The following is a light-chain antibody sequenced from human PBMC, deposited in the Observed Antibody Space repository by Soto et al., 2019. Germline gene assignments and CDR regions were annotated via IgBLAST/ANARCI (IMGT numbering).Light chain of an antibody. J-gene: IGKJ2*01. CDR1: LSVSSSY. CDR2: GAS. V-gene: IGKV3-20*01. Sequence: EIVLTQSPGTLSLSPGERATLSCRASLSVSSSYLARYQQTPGKAPSLLIYGASSRATGIPDRFSGSGSGTAFTLTISRLGGEDFAVYYCQRYGRSYTFGLGTKLQIK. CDR3: QRYGRSYT.